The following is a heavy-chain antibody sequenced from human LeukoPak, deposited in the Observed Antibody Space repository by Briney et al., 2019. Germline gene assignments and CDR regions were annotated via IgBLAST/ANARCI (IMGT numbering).Heavy chain of an antibody. CDR1: GFTFSSYS. V-gene: IGHV3-48*01. Sequence: PGGSLRLSCAASGFTFSSYSMNWVRQAPGKGLEWVSYISSSSSTIYYADSVKGRFTISRDNSKNTLYLQMNSLRAEDTAVYYCARYYYDSSGSSFDYWGQGTLVTVSS. J-gene: IGHJ4*02. D-gene: IGHD3-22*01. CDR2: ISSSSSTI. CDR3: ARYYYDSSGSSFDY.